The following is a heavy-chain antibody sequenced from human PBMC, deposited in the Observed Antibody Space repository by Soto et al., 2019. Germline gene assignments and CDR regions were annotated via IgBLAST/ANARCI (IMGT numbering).Heavy chain of an antibody. CDR2: IIPIFGTA. CDR3: ARDMGGRIAVPGTVNYYYGMDV. V-gene: IGHV1-69*01. Sequence: QVQLVQSGAEVKKPGSSVKVSCKASGGTFSSYAISWVRQAPGQGLEWMGGIIPIFGTANYAQKFQGRVTITADESTSQAYMELISLRSEDTAVYYCARDMGGRIAVPGTVNYYYGMDVWGQGTTITVSS. CDR1: GGTFSSYA. J-gene: IGHJ6*02. D-gene: IGHD6-19*01.